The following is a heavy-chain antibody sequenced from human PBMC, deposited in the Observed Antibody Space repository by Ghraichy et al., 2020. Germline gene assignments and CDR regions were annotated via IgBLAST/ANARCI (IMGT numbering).Heavy chain of an antibody. J-gene: IGHJ6*02. V-gene: IGHV1-18*01. CDR3: AREVLVFGVSNYGMDV. Sequence: ASVKVSCKASGYTFTSYGISWVRQAPGQGLEWMGWISAYNGNTNYAQKLQGRVTMTTDTSTSTAYMELRSLRSDDTAVYYCAREVLVFGVSNYGMDVWGQGTTVTVSS. D-gene: IGHD3-3*01. CDR1: GYTFTSYG. CDR2: ISAYNGNT.